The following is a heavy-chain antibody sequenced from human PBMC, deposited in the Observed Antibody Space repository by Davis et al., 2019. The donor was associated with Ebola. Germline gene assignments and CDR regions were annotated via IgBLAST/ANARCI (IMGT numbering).Heavy chain of an antibody. CDR1: GGSVSSGSYY. CDR2: IYYSGSI. V-gene: IGHV4-61*01. D-gene: IGHD3-3*01. Sequence: SETLSLTCTVSGGSVSSGSYYWSWIRQPPGKGLEWIGYIYYSGSINYNPSLKSRVTISVDTSKNQFSLKQSSVTAADTAVYYCARGRDYDFWRWETNYYYYGMDVWGQGTTVTVSS. J-gene: IGHJ6*02. CDR3: ARGRDYDFWRWETNYYYYGMDV.